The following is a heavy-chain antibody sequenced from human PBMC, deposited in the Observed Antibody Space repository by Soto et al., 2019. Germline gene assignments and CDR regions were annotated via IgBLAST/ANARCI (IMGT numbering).Heavy chain of an antibody. CDR1: GGSISSGGYY. CDR2: IYYSGST. J-gene: IGHJ4*02. Sequence: QVQLQESGPGLVKPSQTLSLTCTVSGGSISSGGYYWSWIRQHPGKGLEWIGYIYYSGSTYYNPSLKSRVTLSVDTSKNQFSLKLRSVTAADTAVYYCARLTIFGVVIIGFDYWGQGTLVTVSS. D-gene: IGHD3-3*01. CDR3: ARLTIFGVVIIGFDY. V-gene: IGHV4-31*03.